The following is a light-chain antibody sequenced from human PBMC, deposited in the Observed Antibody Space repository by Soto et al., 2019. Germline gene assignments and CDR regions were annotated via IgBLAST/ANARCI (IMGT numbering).Light chain of an antibody. Sequence: EIVLTPSPASLSFSPGERATLPCQASQSVSSYLVWYQQKPGQAPRLLIFGASNRATGIPARFSGSGSGTDFTLTISSLEPEDFAVYYCQQYNNWPPWTFGQGTKVDIK. J-gene: IGKJ1*01. V-gene: IGKV3-11*01. CDR2: GAS. CDR1: QSVSSY. CDR3: QQYNNWPPWT.